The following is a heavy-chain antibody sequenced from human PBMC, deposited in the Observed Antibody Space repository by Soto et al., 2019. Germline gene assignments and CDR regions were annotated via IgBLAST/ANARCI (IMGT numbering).Heavy chain of an antibody. CDR3: ASFDRFLEDV. V-gene: IGHV1-46*02. CDR2: INPSGGST. J-gene: IGHJ6*04. CDR1: GYTFNSYY. D-gene: IGHD3-9*01. Sequence: ASVKVSCKASGYTFNSYYMHWVRQAPGQGLEWMGIINPSGGSTSYAQKFQGRVTMTRDTSTSTVYMELSSLRSEDTAVYYCASFDRFLEDVWGKGTTVTVSS.